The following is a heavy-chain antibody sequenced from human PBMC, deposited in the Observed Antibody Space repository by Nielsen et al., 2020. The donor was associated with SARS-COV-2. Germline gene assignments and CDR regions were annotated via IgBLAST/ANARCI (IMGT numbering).Heavy chain of an antibody. Sequence: SETLSLTCTVSGGSISSYYWSWIRQPPGKGLEWIGYIYYSGSTNYNPSLKSRVTISVDTSKNQFSLKLSSVTAADTAVYYCARAGCDFWSGYSNWFDPWGQGTLVTVSS. D-gene: IGHD3-3*01. CDR2: IYYSGST. CDR1: GGSISSYY. CDR3: ARAGCDFWSGYSNWFDP. J-gene: IGHJ5*02. V-gene: IGHV4-59*13.